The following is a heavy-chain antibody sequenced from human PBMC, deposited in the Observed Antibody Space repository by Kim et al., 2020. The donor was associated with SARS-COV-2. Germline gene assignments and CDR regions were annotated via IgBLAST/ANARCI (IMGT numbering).Heavy chain of an antibody. D-gene: IGHD5-12*01. V-gene: IGHV3-53*01. J-gene: IGHJ4*02. CDR3: ARGGRGYSPFDY. Sequence: GGSLRLSCAASGFTVSSNYMNWVRQAPGKGLEWVSVLYSTGIIYYEASVKGRFTISRDNSKNTLLLQLNSRRAEDTAALYCARGGRGYSPFDYWGRGTL. CDR1: GFTVSSNY. CDR2: LYSTGII.